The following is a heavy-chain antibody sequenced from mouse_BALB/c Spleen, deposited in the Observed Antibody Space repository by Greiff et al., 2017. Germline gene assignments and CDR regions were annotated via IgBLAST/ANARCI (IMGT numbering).Heavy chain of an antibody. CDR1: GFTFSSYA. D-gene: IGHD2-4*01. CDR3: ARRDYDAWFAY. V-gene: IGHV5-6-5*01. CDR2: ISSGGST. J-gene: IGHJ3*01. Sequence: EVKLVESGGGLVKPGGSLKLSCAASGFTFSSYAMSWVRQTPEKRLEWVASISSGGSTYYPDSVKGRFTISRDNARNILYLQMSSLRSEDTAMYYCARRDYDAWFAYWGQGTLVTVSA.